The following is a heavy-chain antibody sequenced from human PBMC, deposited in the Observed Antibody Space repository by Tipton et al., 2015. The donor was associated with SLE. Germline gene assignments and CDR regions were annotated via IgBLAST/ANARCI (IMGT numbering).Heavy chain of an antibody. CDR1: GFTFDDHG. D-gene: IGHD6-25*01. CDR3: TRDGGYGLDY. J-gene: IGHJ4*02. V-gene: IGHV3-49*03. Sequence: RSLRLSCPASGFTFDDHGMNWFRQAPGKGLEWVGFIGSLPYGGTAEYAASVKGRFTISRDDSKSIAYLQMNSLKTEDTAVYYCTRDGGYGLDYWGQGTRVTVSS. CDR2: IGSLPYGGTA.